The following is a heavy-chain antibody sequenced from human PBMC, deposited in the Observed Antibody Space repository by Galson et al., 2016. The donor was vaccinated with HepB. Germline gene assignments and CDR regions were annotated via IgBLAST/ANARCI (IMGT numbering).Heavy chain of an antibody. J-gene: IGHJ4*02. D-gene: IGHD3-10*01. Sequence: SETLSLTCSVSGGSISRKTYYWVWIRQPPGKGLEWIGNIQYSGRTNYNPSLRSRVTILVDRSKNQFSLNLSSVTAADTAVYYCAGELGGSGSYDYWGPGTLVTVSS. CDR1: GGSISRKTYY. V-gene: IGHV4-39*07. CDR3: AGELGGSGSYDY. CDR2: IQYSGRT.